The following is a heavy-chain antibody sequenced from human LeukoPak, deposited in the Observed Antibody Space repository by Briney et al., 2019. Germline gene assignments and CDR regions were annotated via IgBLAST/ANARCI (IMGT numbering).Heavy chain of an antibody. D-gene: IGHD3-22*01. J-gene: IGHJ4*02. CDR1: GFTFRDYA. Sequence: PGGSLRLSCAASGFTFRDYAMSWVRQAPGRGLEWVSGISISGGSTYYADSVKGRFTISRDNSRHMVDLQMNSLGAEDTAVYYCAKVGYYYDSSGYRGAFDYWGQGTLVTVSS. CDR2: ISISGGST. CDR3: AKVGYYYDSSGYRGAFDY. V-gene: IGHV3-23*01.